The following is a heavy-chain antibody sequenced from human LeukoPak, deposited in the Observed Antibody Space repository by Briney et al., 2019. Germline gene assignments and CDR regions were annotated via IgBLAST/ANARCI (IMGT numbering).Heavy chain of an antibody. V-gene: IGHV4-34*01. CDR3: ARGRYSRACDY. Sequence: PSETLSLTCAVYGGSFSGYYWSWIRQPPGKGLEWIEEINHSGSTNYNPSLKSRVTISVDTSKNQFSLKLSSVTAADTAVYYCARGRYSRACDYWGQGTLVTVSS. CDR2: INHSGST. D-gene: IGHD6-13*01. J-gene: IGHJ4*02. CDR1: GGSFSGYY.